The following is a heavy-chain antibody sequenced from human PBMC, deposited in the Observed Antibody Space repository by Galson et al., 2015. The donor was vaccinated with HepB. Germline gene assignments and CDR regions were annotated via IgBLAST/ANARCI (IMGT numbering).Heavy chain of an antibody. V-gene: IGHV3-30*18. D-gene: IGHD2-15*01. CDR2: ISYDGSSK. CDR3: AKPYARGYCTGGSCYEYDY. Sequence: SLRLSCAASGFTFSSYGMHWVRQTPGKGLEWVAVISYDGSSKYSADSVKSRFTISRDNSKNTLYLQMNSLRAEDTAVYYCAKPYARGYCTGGSCYEYDYWGQGTLVTVSS. J-gene: IGHJ4*02. CDR1: GFTFSSYG.